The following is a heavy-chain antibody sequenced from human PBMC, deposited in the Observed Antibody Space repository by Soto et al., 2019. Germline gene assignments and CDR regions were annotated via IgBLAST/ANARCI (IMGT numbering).Heavy chain of an antibody. CDR3: ARFLVPEEYSGSYYGLDY. D-gene: IGHD3-10*01. V-gene: IGHV3-48*03. J-gene: IGHJ4*02. Sequence: GGSLRLSCAASGFTFSSYEMNWVRQAPGKGLEWVSYISSSGSTIYYADSVKGRFTISRDNAKNSLYLQMNSLRAEDTAVYYCARFLVPEEYSGSYYGLDYWGQGT. CDR2: ISSSGSTI. CDR1: GFTFSSYE.